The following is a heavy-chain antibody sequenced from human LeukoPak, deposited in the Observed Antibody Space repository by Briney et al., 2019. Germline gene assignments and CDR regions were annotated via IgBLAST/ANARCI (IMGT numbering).Heavy chain of an antibody. CDR3: AKPHILDYYYYYMDV. CDR1: GFTFSSYA. Sequence: AGGSLRLSCAASGFTFSSYAMSWVRQAPGKGLEWVSAISGSGGSTYYADSVKGRFTISRDNSKNTLYLQMNSLRAEDTAVYYCAKPHILDYYYYYMDVWGKGTTVTVSS. D-gene: IGHD2-15*01. J-gene: IGHJ6*03. V-gene: IGHV3-23*01. CDR2: ISGSGGST.